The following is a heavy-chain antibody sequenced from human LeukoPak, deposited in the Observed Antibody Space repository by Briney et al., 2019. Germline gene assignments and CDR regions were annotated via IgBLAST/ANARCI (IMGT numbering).Heavy chain of an antibody. CDR3: ATDRIGYFDF. CDR1: GDSFSSYS. V-gene: IGHV4-59*01. D-gene: IGHD2/OR15-2a*01. Sequence: SETPSLTCTVSGDSFSSYSLSWIRQPPEKGLEWVGFIYYSGSTNYNPSLKSRVTLSLDTSKNQFSLSLSSVTAADTAVYYCATDRIGYFDFWGQGILVTVSS. CDR2: IYYSGST. J-gene: IGHJ4*02.